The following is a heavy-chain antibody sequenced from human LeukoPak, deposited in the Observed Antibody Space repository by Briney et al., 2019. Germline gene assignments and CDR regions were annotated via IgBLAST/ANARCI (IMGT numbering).Heavy chain of an antibody. Sequence: PSETLSLTCTLSGGSISSSSYYWGWIRQPPGKGLEWIGSIYYSGSTYYNPSLKSRVTISVDTSKNQFSLKLSSVTAADTAVYYCARGKMRSTVVGYWGQGTLVTVSS. CDR2: IYYSGST. CDR1: GGSISSSSYY. CDR3: ARGKMRSTVVGY. V-gene: IGHV4-39*01. J-gene: IGHJ4*02. D-gene: IGHD4-17*01.